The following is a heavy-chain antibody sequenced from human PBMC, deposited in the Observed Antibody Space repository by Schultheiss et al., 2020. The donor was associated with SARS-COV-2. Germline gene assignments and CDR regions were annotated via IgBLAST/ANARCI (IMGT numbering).Heavy chain of an antibody. Sequence: SQTLSLTCTVSGGSISSGDYYWSWIRQPPGKGLEWIGYIYYSGSTYYNPSLKSRVTISVDTSKNQFSLKLSSVTAADTAVYYCAGESSLWDAFDIWGQGTMVTVSS. CDR3: AGESSLWDAFDI. D-gene: IGHD6-13*01. V-gene: IGHV4-30-4*01. CDR2: IYYSGST. CDR1: GGSISSGDYY. J-gene: IGHJ3*02.